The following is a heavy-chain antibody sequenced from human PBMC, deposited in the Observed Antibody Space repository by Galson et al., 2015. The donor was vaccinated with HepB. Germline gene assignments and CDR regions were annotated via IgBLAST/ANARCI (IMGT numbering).Heavy chain of an antibody. J-gene: IGHJ3*02. V-gene: IGHV3-23*01. Sequence: SLRLSCAASGFTFVSYAMSWVRQAPGKGLEWVSTISGSGDSTYYADSVKGRFTISRDNSKNTLYLQMNSLRAEDTAVYYCARYIAVASIFWSASAFDICGQGTMFTVSS. CDR1: GFTFVSYA. CDR3: ARYIAVASIFWSASAFDI. D-gene: IGHD6-19*01. CDR2: ISGSGDST.